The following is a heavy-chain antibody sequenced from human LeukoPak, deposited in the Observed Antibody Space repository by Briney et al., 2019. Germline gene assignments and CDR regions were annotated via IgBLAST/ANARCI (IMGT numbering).Heavy chain of an antibody. V-gene: IGHV3-7*02. J-gene: IGHJ4*02. CDR1: GFTFSSYW. CDR3: ARTAYDSSAYYDY. CDR2: IKEEGSGK. Sequence: GGSLRLSCVASGFTFSSYWMSWVRQAPGKGLEWVANIKEEGSGKYYVDSVQGRFTISRDNAKNSLYLQMNSLRAEDTAVYYCARTAYDSSAYYDYWGQGILVTVSS. D-gene: IGHD3-22*01.